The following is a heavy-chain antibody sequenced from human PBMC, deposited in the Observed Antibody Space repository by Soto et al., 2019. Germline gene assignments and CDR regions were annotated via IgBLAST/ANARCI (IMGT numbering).Heavy chain of an antibody. CDR2: IYYSGKT. Sequence: SETLSLTCTVSGGSISSYYWSWIRQPPGKGLEWIGYIYYSGKTYYNPSLKSRVTISVDTSKNQFSLKLTSVTAADTAVYYCARVLPPFFPSDNWFDPWGQGTLVTVSS. CDR1: GGSISSYY. CDR3: ARVLPPFFPSDNWFDP. V-gene: IGHV4-59*01. J-gene: IGHJ5*02.